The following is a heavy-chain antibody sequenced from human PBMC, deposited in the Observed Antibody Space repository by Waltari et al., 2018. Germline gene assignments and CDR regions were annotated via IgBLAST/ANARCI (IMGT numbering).Heavy chain of an antibody. CDR2: TTRTGDT. Sequence: QVHLQQWGAGLVQPSETLSLTCAVSGVSISDYSWSWIRQPPGKGLEGIGETTRTGDTNYSPALKSRLTLSLDASKSQVSLKLTSVAATDTAVYYCARGWGEWLIPTFDDWGQGTLVTVSS. CDR3: ARGWGEWLIPTFDD. D-gene: IGHD3-3*01. V-gene: IGHV4-34*02. CDR1: GVSISDYS. J-gene: IGHJ4*02.